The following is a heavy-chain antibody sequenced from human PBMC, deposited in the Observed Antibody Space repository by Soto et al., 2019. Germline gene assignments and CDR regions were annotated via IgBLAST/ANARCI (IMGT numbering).Heavy chain of an antibody. CDR2: VSYSGST. Sequence: SETLSLTCTVSGGSVSSGAYYWSWIRQPPGKGLEWIGYVSYSGSTSYNSSLKSRVTISVDTSKNQFSLKLSSVTAADTAVYYCARVKCTGGSCEKPFDYWGQGTLVTVSS. CDR1: GGSVSSGAYY. J-gene: IGHJ4*02. D-gene: IGHD2-15*01. V-gene: IGHV4-61*08. CDR3: ARVKCTGGSCEKPFDY.